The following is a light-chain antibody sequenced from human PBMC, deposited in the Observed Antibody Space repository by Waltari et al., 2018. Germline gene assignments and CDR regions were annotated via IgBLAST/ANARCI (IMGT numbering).Light chain of an antibody. CDR3: SSFTTSSTLL. CDR1: SSAVGDFNS. V-gene: IGLV2-14*03. Sequence: QSALTQPAPVSASPGESITISCTATSSAVGDFNSVSWYQQHPGKAPKFMIYDVSNRPSGVSHRFSGSKSGNTASLTISGLQAEDEAVYYCSSFTTSSTLLFGGGTKLTVL. J-gene: IGLJ2*01. CDR2: DVS.